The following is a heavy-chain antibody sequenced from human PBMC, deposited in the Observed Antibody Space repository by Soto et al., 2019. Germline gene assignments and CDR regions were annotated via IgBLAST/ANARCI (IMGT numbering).Heavy chain of an antibody. J-gene: IGHJ4*02. Sequence: QVQLVESGGGVVQPGRSLRLSCAASGFTFSSYAMHWVRQAPGKGLEWVAVISYDGSNKYYADSVKGRFTISRDNSKNTRYLQMNSLSAEDTAVYYCARDPSGSSPNVDYWGQGTLVTVAS. D-gene: IGHD1-26*01. CDR3: ARDPSGSSPNVDY. CDR1: GFTFSSYA. CDR2: ISYDGSNK. V-gene: IGHV3-30-3*01.